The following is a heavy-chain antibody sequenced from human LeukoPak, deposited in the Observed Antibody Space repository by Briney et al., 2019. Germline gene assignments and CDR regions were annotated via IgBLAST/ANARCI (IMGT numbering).Heavy chain of an antibody. CDR2: ISYDGSNK. CDR3: AKDRQYSSGLFDY. CDR1: GFTFSSYG. J-gene: IGHJ4*02. D-gene: IGHD6-19*01. Sequence: GGSLRLSCAASGFTFSSYGMHWVRQAPGKGLEWVAVISYDGSNKYYADSVKGRFTISGDNSKNTLYLQMNSLRAEDTAVYYCAKDRQYSSGLFDYWGQGTLVTVSS. V-gene: IGHV3-30*18.